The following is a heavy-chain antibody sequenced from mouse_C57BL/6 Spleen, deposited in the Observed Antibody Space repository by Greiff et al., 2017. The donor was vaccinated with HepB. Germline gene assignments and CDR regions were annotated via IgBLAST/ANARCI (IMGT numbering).Heavy chain of an antibody. Sequence: VQLQQSGPELVKPGASVKISCKASGYAFSSSWMNWVKQRPGKGLEWIGRIYPGDGDTNYNGKFKGKATLTADKSSSTAYMQLSSLTSEDSAVYFCARLGYYGSSYDFDYWGQGTTLTVSS. CDR2: IYPGDGDT. J-gene: IGHJ2*01. CDR1: GYAFSSSW. D-gene: IGHD1-1*01. V-gene: IGHV1-82*01. CDR3: ARLGYYGSSYDFDY.